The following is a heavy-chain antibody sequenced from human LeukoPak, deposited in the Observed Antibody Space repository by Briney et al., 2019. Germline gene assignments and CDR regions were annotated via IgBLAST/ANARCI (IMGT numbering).Heavy chain of an antibody. CDR1: GGSFSSYY. CDR3: ARDRRGNYGDYIPHYYMDV. D-gene: IGHD4-17*01. CDR2: IYYSGST. J-gene: IGHJ6*03. V-gene: IGHV4-59*01. Sequence: SETLSLTCTVSGGSFSSYYWSWIRQPPGKGLEWIGYIYYSGSTNYNPSLKSRVTISVDTSKNQFSLKLSSVTAADTAVYYCARDRRGNYGDYIPHYYMDVWGKGTTVTVSS.